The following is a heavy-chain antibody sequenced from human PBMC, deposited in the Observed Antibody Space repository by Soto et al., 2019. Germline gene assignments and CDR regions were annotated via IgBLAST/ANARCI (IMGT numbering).Heavy chain of an antibody. CDR2: INHSGST. Sequence: SETLSLTCAVYGRSFSGYYWIWIRQPPGKGLEWIGEINHSGSTNYNPSLKSRVTISVDTSKNQFSLKLSSVTAADTAVYYCARGTNIAAPPQNWFDPWGQGTLVTVSS. CDR1: GRSFSGYY. CDR3: ARGTNIAAPPQNWFDP. V-gene: IGHV4-34*01. D-gene: IGHD6-13*01. J-gene: IGHJ5*02.